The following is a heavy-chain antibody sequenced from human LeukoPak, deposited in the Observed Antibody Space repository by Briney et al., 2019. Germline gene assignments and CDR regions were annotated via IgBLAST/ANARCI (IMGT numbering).Heavy chain of an antibody. Sequence: ASVKVSCKASGYTFTSYDINWVRQATGQGLEWMGWMNPNSGNTGYAQKFQGRVTMTRNTSISTAYMELSSLRSEDTAVYYCARALSGYYRDYFDYWGQGTPVTVSS. V-gene: IGHV1-8*01. CDR1: GYTFTSYD. CDR3: ARALSGYYRDYFDY. J-gene: IGHJ4*02. CDR2: MNPNSGNT. D-gene: IGHD3-22*01.